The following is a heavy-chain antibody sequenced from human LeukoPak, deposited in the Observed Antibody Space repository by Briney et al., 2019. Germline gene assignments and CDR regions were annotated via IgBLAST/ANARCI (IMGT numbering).Heavy chain of an antibody. J-gene: IGHJ4*02. CDR1: GGSFSGYY. D-gene: IGHD1-26*01. Sequence: SETLSLTCAVSGGSFSGYYWNWIRQPPGKGLEWIGYIYYSGSTNYNPSLKSRVTISVDTSKNQFSLKLSSVTAADTAVYYCARAGYIGSYSRFDYWGQGTLVTVSS. V-gene: IGHV4-59*01. CDR2: IYYSGST. CDR3: ARAGYIGSYSRFDY.